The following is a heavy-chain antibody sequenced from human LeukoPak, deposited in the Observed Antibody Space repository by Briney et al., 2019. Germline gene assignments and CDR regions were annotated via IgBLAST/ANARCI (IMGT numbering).Heavy chain of an antibody. CDR2: IYTDGSTI. J-gene: IGHJ4*02. Sequence: GGSLRLSCAASGFTFSSYWMHWVRQAPGKGLVWVSRIYTDGSTISYADSVKGRFTISRDNSKNTVYLQMNSLRAEDTAVYYCARNIPVTRWGYWGQGTLVTVSS. V-gene: IGHV3-74*01. CDR1: GFTFSSYW. D-gene: IGHD2-21*01. CDR3: ARNIPVTRWGY.